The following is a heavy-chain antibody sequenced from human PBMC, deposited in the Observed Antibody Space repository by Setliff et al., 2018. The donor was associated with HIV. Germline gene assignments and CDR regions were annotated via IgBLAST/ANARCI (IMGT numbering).Heavy chain of an antibody. CDR3: ARVNGEPYYFDY. CDR2: IYSSGST. Sequence: SETLSLTCAVYGGSFSGYYWSWIRQPPGKGLEWIGYIYSSGSTNYSPSLKSRVTISVDTSKNQFSLKLSSVTAADTAVYYCARVNGEPYYFDYWGQGTLVTVFS. CDR1: GGSFSGYY. J-gene: IGHJ4*02. V-gene: IGHV4-59*08. D-gene: IGHD2-8*01.